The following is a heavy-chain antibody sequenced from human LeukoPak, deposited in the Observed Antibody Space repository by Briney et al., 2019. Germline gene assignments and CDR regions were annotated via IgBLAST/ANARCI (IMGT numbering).Heavy chain of an antibody. Sequence: ASVKVSCKASGGTFSSYAISWVRQTLGQGLEWMGGIIPIFGTANYAQKFQGRVTITADKSTSTAYMKLSSLRSEDTAVYYCARGYSSGYSAFDYWGQGTLVTVSS. CDR3: ARGYSSGYSAFDY. J-gene: IGHJ4*02. V-gene: IGHV1-69*06. D-gene: IGHD3-22*01. CDR1: GGTFSSYA. CDR2: IIPIFGTA.